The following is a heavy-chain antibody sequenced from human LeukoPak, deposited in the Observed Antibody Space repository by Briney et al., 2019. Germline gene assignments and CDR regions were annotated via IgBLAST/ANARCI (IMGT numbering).Heavy chain of an antibody. Sequence: PSETLSLTCTVSGGSINNYYWSWIRQPPGKGLEWIGYIYYSGSTNYNPSLKSRVTISVDTSKNQFSLKLSSVTAADTAVYYCARDGDYGDYLDAFDIWGQGTMVTVSS. CDR2: IYYSGST. J-gene: IGHJ3*02. CDR3: ARDGDYGDYLDAFDI. CDR1: GGSINNYY. V-gene: IGHV4-59*01. D-gene: IGHD4-17*01.